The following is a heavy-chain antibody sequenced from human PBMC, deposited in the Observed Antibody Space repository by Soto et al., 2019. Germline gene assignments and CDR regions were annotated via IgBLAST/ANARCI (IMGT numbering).Heavy chain of an antibody. CDR1: GDSIRSYY. CDR2: FYNSGTT. J-gene: IGHJ4*02. CDR3: ATYVDTAMDFAY. D-gene: IGHD5-18*01. V-gene: IGHV4-59*08. Sequence: SETLSLTCTVSGDSIRSYYWMWIRQPPGRGLEWIGFFYNSGTTNYNSSLKSRVTISGDTSKNQFSLKLSSVTAADTAVYYCATYVDTAMDFAYWGQGTLVTVSS.